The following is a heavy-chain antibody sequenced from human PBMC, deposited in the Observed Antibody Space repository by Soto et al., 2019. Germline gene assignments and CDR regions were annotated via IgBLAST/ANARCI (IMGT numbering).Heavy chain of an antibody. Sequence: QVQLVQSGAEVKEPGSSVKVSCKVSGGTFSSQTINWVRQVPGQGLEWMGSVIPIIGEGKYAQSFLGRVRSTANRPTSPAYMELSSLRSEDTAVYYCARPAVNDLDADSSAFDIWGQGTMVTVSS. CDR1: GGTFSSQT. J-gene: IGHJ3*02. CDR2: VIPIIGEG. CDR3: ARPAVNDLDADSSAFDI. D-gene: IGHD1-1*01. V-gene: IGHV1-69*02.